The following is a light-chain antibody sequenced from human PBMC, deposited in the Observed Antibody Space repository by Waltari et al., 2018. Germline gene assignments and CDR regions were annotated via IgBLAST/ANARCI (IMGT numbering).Light chain of an antibody. CDR1: PSVLYSSNNKNY. CDR2: WAS. CDR3: QQYYSTLFT. Sequence: IVMTQSPDSLAVSLGERATINCKSSPSVLYSSNNKNYLAWYQQKPGQPPKLLIYWASTRESGVPDRFSGSGSGTDFTLTISSLQAEDVAVYYCQQYYSTLFTFGPGTKVDIK. V-gene: IGKV4-1*01. J-gene: IGKJ3*01.